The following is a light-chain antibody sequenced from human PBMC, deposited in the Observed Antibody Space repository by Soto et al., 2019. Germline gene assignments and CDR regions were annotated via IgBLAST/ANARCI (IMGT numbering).Light chain of an antibody. V-gene: IGKV3-11*01. J-gene: IGKJ2*01. CDR2: DAS. CDR3: QHRSNWPRT. Sequence: IVLTQSPATLSLSPGERATLSCRARQSVSTYLAWYQQKPGQAPRLLIYDASNRATGIPARFSGSGSGTDFTLTISSLELEDFAVYYCQHRSNWPRTFGQGTKLEIK. CDR1: QSVSTY.